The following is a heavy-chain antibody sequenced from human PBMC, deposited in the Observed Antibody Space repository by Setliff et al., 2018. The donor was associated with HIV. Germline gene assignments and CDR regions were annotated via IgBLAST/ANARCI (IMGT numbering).Heavy chain of an antibody. V-gene: IGHV4-4*08. CDR3: ARAPGAYYYDSSGYPIGIRFDY. CDR2: IFPGGAT. J-gene: IGHJ4*02. CDR1: GVSISSYY. D-gene: IGHD3-22*01. Sequence: SETLSLTCSVSGVSISSYYWSWIRHSPGKGLEWIGIIFPGGATNYNPSLTSRVTISVDTSKNQFSLKLSSVTAADTAVYYCARAPGAYYYDSSGYPIGIRFDYWGQGTLVTVSS.